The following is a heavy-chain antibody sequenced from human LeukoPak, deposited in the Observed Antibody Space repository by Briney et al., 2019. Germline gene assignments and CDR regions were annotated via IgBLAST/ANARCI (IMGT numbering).Heavy chain of an antibody. J-gene: IGHJ4*02. V-gene: IGHV1-18*04. D-gene: IGHD5-18*01. CDR3: AREKRGYSYGYLDY. CDR2: ISAYNGNT. Sequence: ASVKVSCKASGYTFTSYGISWVRQAPGQGLEWMGWISAYNGNTNYAQKLQGRVTMTTGTSTSTAYMELRSLRSDDTAVYYCAREKRGYSYGYLDYWGQGTLVTVSS. CDR1: GYTFTSYG.